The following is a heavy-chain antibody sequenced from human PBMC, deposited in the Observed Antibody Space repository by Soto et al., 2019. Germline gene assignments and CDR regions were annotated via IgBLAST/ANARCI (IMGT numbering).Heavy chain of an antibody. V-gene: IGHV3-30*18. CDR3: AKDQVGGYCSSTSCPGRGYYYGMDV. Sequence: QVQLVESGGGVVQPGRSLRLSCAASGFTFSSYGMHWVRQAPGKGLEWVAVISYDGSNKYYADSVKGRFTISRDNAKNTLYLQMNSLRAEDKAVYYCAKDQVGGYCSSTSCPGRGYYYGMDVWGQGTTVTVSS. CDR2: ISYDGSNK. CDR1: GFTFSSYG. D-gene: IGHD2-2*01. J-gene: IGHJ6*02.